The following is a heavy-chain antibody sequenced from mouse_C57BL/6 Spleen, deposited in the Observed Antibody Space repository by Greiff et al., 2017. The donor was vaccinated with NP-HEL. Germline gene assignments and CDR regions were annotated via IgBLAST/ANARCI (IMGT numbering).Heavy chain of an antibody. Sequence: QVQLQQPGAELVRPGTSVKLSCKASGYTFTSYWMHWVKQRPGQGLEWIGVIDPSDSYTNYNQKFKGKATLTVDTSSSTAYMQLSSLTSEDSAVYYCARPDGSPFAYWGQGTLVTVSA. D-gene: IGHD2-3*01. CDR1: GYTFTSYW. CDR2: IDPSDSYT. CDR3: ARPDGSPFAY. V-gene: IGHV1-59*01. J-gene: IGHJ3*01.